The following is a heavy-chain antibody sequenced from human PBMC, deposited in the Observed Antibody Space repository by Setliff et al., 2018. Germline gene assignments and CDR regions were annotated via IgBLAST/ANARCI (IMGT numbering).Heavy chain of an antibody. D-gene: IGHD2-21*02. V-gene: IGHV3-23*01. CDR2: IRGSGDAT. Sequence: PGGSLRLSCAASGFTFSSYAMTWVRQAPGKGLEWVSAIRGSGDATSYADSVKCRFIVSRDNSKSTVYLQMNRLRGDDTAVYDCAKGHLSVAHCGADCYPFDSWGQGTLVTVSS. CDR1: GFTFSSYA. CDR3: AKGHLSVAHCGADCYPFDS. J-gene: IGHJ4*02.